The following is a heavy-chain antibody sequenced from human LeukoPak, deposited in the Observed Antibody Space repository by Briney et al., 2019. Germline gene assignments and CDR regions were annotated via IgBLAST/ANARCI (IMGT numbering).Heavy chain of an antibody. J-gene: IGHJ4*02. CDR3: ARNDYYASGGFH. V-gene: IGHV4-39*01. CDR2: IYHSGST. D-gene: IGHD3-10*01. Sequence: PSETLSLTCTVSGGSISSSTHYWGWIRQPPGKGLEWIGSIYHSGSTYFNPSLKSRVTISVDTSKNQFSLKLSSVTAADTAVYYCARNDYYASGGFHWGQETLVTVSS. CDR1: GGSISSSTHY.